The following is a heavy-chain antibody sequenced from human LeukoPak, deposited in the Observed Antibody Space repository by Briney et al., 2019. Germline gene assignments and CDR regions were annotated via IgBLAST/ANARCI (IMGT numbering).Heavy chain of an antibody. Sequence: GRSLRLSCAASGFTFNDYAMRWVRQAPGKGLEWVSGISWNSGRMDYADSVKGRFTISRDNSKSTLYLQMNSLRAEDTAVYYCAKPEPPYYDPVDAFDIWGQGTMVTVSS. CDR2: ISWNSGRM. J-gene: IGHJ3*02. D-gene: IGHD1-14*01. V-gene: IGHV3-9*01. CDR1: GFTFNDYA. CDR3: AKPEPPYYDPVDAFDI.